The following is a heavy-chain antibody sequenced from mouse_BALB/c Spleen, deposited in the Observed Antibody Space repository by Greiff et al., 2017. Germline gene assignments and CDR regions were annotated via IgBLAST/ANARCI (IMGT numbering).Heavy chain of an antibody. J-gene: IGHJ3*01. CDR1: GFTFSSYG. V-gene: IGHV5-6-3*01. CDR3: ARDGRLPFAY. CDR2: INSNGGST. Sequence: DVMLVESGGGLVQPGGSLKLSCAASGFTFSSYGMSWVRQTPDKRLELVATINSNGGSTYYPDSVKGRFTISRDNAKNTLYLQMSSLKSEDTAMYYCARDGRLPFAYWGQGTLVTVSA. D-gene: IGHD2-4*01.